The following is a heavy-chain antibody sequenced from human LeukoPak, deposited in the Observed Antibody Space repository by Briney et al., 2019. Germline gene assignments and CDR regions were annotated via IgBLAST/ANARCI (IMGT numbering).Heavy chain of an antibody. CDR3: ARLYSSGWPLECMDV. V-gene: IGHV1-18*01. D-gene: IGHD6-19*01. J-gene: IGHJ6*02. Sequence: ASVKVSCKASGYTFTSYAVSWVRQAPGQGLEYMGYISAYNGNTNYAQNLLGRVTMTTDTSTTTVYMELRSLRSDDTAVYYCARLYSSGWPLECMDVWGQGTTVTVSS. CDR2: ISAYNGNT. CDR1: GYTFTSYA.